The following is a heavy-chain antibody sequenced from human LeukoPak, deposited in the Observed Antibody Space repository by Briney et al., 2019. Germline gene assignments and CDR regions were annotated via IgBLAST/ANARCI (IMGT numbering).Heavy chain of an antibody. D-gene: IGHD3-22*01. J-gene: IGHJ3*02. V-gene: IGHV3-21*04. CDR1: GFTFSSYS. CDR3: AKGVSYYDSSGYILDAFDI. Sequence: GGSLRLSCAASGFTFSSYSMNWVRQAPGKGLEWVSSISSSSSYIYYADSVKGRFTISRDNSKNTLYLQMNSLRAEDTAVYYCAKGVSYYDSSGYILDAFDIWGQGTMVTVSS. CDR2: ISSSSSYI.